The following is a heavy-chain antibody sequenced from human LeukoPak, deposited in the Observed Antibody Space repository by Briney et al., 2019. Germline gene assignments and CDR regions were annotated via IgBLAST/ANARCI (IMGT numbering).Heavy chain of an antibody. CDR3: AKGVIAAAGILEYFQH. D-gene: IGHD6-13*01. V-gene: IGHV3-30*18. Sequence: GGSLRLSYAASGFTFSSYAMNWVRQAPGKGLEWVAVISYDGSNKYYADSVKGRFTISRDNSKNTLYLQMNSLRAEDTAVHYCAKGVIAAAGILEYFQHWGQGTLVTVSS. CDR2: ISYDGSNK. J-gene: IGHJ1*01. CDR1: GFTFSSYA.